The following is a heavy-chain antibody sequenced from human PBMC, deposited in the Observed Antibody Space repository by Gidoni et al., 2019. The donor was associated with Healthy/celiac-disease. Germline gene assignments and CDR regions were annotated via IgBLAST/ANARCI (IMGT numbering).Heavy chain of an antibody. V-gene: IGHV3-33*01. CDR3: ARGAIRFCGGDCYSFDY. CDR2: IWYDGSNK. CDR1: GFTVSSYG. D-gene: IGHD2-21*01. Sequence: QVQLVESGGGVVQPGRSLRLSCAASGFTVSSYGMHWVRQAPGKGLEWVAVIWYDGSNKYYADSVKGRFTISRDNSKNTLYLQMNSLRAEDTAVYYCARGAIRFCGGDCYSFDYWGQGTLVTVSS. J-gene: IGHJ4*02.